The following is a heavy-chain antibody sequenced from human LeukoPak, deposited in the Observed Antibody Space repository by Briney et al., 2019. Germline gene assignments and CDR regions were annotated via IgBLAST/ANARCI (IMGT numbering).Heavy chain of an antibody. J-gene: IGHJ6*03. V-gene: IGHV4-4*09. CDR2: IYTSGST. D-gene: IGHD3-22*01. Sequence: PSETLSLTCTVSGGSISSYYWSWIRQPPGKGLEWIGHIYTSGSTNYNPSLKSRVTISVDTSKNQFSLKLSSVTAADTAVYYCARLVHYYDSSGFSYYYYMDVWGKGTTVTVSS. CDR1: GGSISSYY. CDR3: ARLVHYYDSSGFSYYYYMDV.